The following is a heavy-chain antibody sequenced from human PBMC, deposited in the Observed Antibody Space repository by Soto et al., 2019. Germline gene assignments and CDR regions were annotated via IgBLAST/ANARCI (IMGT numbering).Heavy chain of an antibody. CDR2: IGTNGGST. V-gene: IGHV3-64D*06. J-gene: IGHJ4*02. D-gene: IGHD3-22*01. CDR1: GFTFSNYA. CDR3: VKPPAYYIDSYAYYPV. Sequence: PWGSLRLSCSASGFTFSNYALHWFRQSAGKGLEYVSSIGTNGGSTFYAESVKGRFTISRDNSKNTLYLQMRSLGPEDTAVYYCVKPPAYYIDSYAYYPVWGQGTLVTVSS.